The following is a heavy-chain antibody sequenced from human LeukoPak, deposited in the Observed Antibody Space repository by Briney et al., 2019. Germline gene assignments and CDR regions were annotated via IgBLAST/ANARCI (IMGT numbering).Heavy chain of an antibody. CDR3: ASRGTYYDYVWGSYRYDGPFYY. Sequence: GGSLRLSCAASGFTFSSYWMSWVRQAPGKGLEWVANIKQDGSEKYYVDSVKGRFTISRDNAKNSLYLQMNSLRAEDTAVYYCASRGTYYDYVWGSYRYDGPFYYWGQGTLVTVSS. CDR2: IKQDGSEK. J-gene: IGHJ4*02. V-gene: IGHV3-7*01. D-gene: IGHD3-16*02. CDR1: GFTFSSYW.